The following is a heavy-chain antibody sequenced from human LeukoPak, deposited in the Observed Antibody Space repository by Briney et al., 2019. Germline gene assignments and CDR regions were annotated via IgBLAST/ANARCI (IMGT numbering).Heavy chain of an antibody. V-gene: IGHV3-7*01. CDR1: GFTFSSYW. D-gene: IGHD6-13*01. Sequence: GGSLRLSCAGSGFTFSSYWMHWVRQAPGKGLEWVANIKEDGSEKYYADSVKGRFTISRDNSKNTLYLQMNSLRAEDTAVYYCAKVIAAGPGYYYYMDVWGKGTTVTISS. J-gene: IGHJ6*03. CDR3: AKVIAAGPGYYYYMDV. CDR2: IKEDGSEK.